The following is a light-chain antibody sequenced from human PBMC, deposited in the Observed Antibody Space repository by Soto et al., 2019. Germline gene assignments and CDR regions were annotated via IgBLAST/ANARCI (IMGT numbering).Light chain of an antibody. Sequence: EIVMKHSPATLSVYTGESATLSCRASQSVSRKLVWYQQKPGQAPRLLIYGASTRATGIPERFSGSGSGTDFTLTINSLQPEDFATYFCQQSYSRPRTFGQGTKVDIK. CDR1: QSVSRK. CDR2: GAS. V-gene: IGKV3D-15*01. CDR3: QQSYSRPRT. J-gene: IGKJ1*01.